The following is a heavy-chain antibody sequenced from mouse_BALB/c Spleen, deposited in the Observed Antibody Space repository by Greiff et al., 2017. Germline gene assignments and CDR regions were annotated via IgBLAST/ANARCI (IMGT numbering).Heavy chain of an antibody. J-gene: IGHJ2*01. CDR1: GFTFRSYG. Sequence: EVQLVESGGSLVQPGGSPKLSCAAPGFTFRSYGMSWVSQTPDKRLELVATINSNGGSTYYPDSVKGRFTISRDNAKNNLYLQMSSLNSEDTAMYYCASGLLWYYFDYWGQGTTLTVSS. D-gene: IGHD2-10*01. V-gene: IGHV5-6-3*01. CDR2: INSNGGST. CDR3: ASGLLWYYFDY.